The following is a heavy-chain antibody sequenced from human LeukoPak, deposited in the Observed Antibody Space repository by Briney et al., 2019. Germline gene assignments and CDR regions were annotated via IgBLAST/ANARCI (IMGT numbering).Heavy chain of an antibody. CDR3: AREFSSGWTHFDY. Sequence: QPGGSLRLSCAAAGFTFSNYWMHWVRHARGKGLLWVSRISSDGSSTTYADSVKGRFTISRENAKNTLFLQVNSLRAEDTAVYYCAREFSSGWTHFDYWGQGTLVTVSS. CDR1: GFTFSNYW. CDR2: ISSDGSST. D-gene: IGHD6-19*01. J-gene: IGHJ4*02. V-gene: IGHV3-74*01.